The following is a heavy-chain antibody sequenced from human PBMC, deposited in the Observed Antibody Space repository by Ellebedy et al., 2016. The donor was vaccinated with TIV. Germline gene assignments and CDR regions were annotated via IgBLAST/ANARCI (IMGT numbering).Heavy chain of an antibody. CDR1: GFTFSSYG. D-gene: IGHD4-17*01. CDR2: IWYDGSNK. CDR3: ASGGDLYYGDHYGMDV. J-gene: IGHJ6*02. V-gene: IGHV3-33*01. Sequence: GESLKISXAASGFTFSSYGMHWVRQAPGKGLEWVAVIWYDGSNKYYADSVKGRFTISRDNSKNTLYLQMNSLRAEDTAVYYCASGGDLYYGDHYGMDVWGQGTTVTVPS.